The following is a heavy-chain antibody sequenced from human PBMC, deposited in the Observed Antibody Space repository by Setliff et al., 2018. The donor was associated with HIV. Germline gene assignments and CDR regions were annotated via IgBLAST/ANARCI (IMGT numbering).Heavy chain of an antibody. CDR2: IYYSGST. Sequence: NPSETLSLTCTVSGGSISSSSYYWGWIRQPPGKGLEWIGSIYYSGSTYYNPSLKSRVTISVDTSKNQFSLKLSSVTAADTAVYYCARGWCWNDDESSGRPQYAFDIWGQGTMVTVSS. V-gene: IGHV4-39*07. CDR3: ARGWCWNDDESSGRPQYAFDI. J-gene: IGHJ3*02. CDR1: GGSISSSSYY. D-gene: IGHD3-22*01.